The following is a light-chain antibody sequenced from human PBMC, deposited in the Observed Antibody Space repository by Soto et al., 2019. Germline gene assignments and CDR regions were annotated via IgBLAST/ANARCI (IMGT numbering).Light chain of an antibody. CDR2: HAS. J-gene: IGKJ4*01. Sequence: EIVLTQSPATLSLSPGERATLSCRASQSVSSYLAWYHQKPGQAPRLLIYHASNRATGIPARFSGSGSGTDFALTLSSLEPEDFACYYCQQRSNWPPFTFGGGTKVEIK. V-gene: IGKV3-11*01. CDR1: QSVSSY. CDR3: QQRSNWPPFT.